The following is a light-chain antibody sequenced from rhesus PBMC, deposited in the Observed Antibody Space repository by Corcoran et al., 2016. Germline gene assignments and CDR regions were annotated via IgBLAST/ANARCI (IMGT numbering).Light chain of an antibody. Sequence: DIQMTQSPSSLSASVGDRVTITCQASQGISNWLAWYQQKPGKAPKLLIYIASNLQSGVPSRFSGSGSGTEFSLTISSLQPEDFATYYCQQHDSNPYTVGQGTKVEIK. CDR3: QQHDSNPYT. J-gene: IGKJ2*01. V-gene: IGKV1S4*01. CDR1: QGISNW. CDR2: IAS.